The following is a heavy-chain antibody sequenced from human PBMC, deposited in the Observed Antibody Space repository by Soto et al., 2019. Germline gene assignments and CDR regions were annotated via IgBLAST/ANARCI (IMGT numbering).Heavy chain of an antibody. CDR1: RFTFSSYG. Sequence: QVQLVESGGGVVQPGRSLRLSCAASRFTFSSYGMHWVRQAPGKGLEWVAIISYDGRNKYYADSVKGRFTISRDNSKNTLYLQMNSLRAEDTAVYYCAKPYYYDCSGYLFDYWVQGTLVTVSS. D-gene: IGHD3-22*01. V-gene: IGHV3-30*18. CDR3: AKPYYYDCSGYLFDY. CDR2: ISYDGRNK. J-gene: IGHJ4*02.